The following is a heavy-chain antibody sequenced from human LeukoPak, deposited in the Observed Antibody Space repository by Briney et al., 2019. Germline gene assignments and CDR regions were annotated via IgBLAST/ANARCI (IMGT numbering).Heavy chain of an antibody. CDR1: GFTFSSYW. CDR3: ARAASSGSYYPYYFDY. V-gene: IGHV3-74*01. J-gene: IGHJ4*02. D-gene: IGHD1-26*01. CDR2: INSDGSST. Sequence: GGSLRLSCAASGFTFSSYWMHWVRQAPGKGLVWVSRINSDGSSTSYADSVKGRFTISRDNAKNTLYLQMNSLRAEDTAVYYCARAASSGSYYPYYFDYWGQGTLVTVSS.